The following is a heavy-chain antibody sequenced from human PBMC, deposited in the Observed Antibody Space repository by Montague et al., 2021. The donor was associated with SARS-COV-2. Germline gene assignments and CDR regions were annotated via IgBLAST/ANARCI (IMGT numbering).Heavy chain of an antibody. CDR1: GGSISSYY. D-gene: IGHD4-17*01. CDR2: IYYSGST. V-gene: IGHV4-59*01. Sequence: ETLSLTCTVSGGSISSYYWRWIRQPPGKGLEWIGYIYYSGSTNYNPSLKSRVTISVDTSKNQFSLKLSSVTAADTAVYYCAREPDYGDYFDYWGQGTLVTVSS. CDR3: AREPDYGDYFDY. J-gene: IGHJ4*02.